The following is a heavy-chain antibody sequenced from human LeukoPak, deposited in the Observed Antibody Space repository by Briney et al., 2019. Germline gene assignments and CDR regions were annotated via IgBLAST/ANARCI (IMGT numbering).Heavy chain of an antibody. D-gene: IGHD5-18*01. CDR3: AKDSPGSYGFKHFDY. V-gene: IGHV3-23*01. CDR1: GFTFSSFS. J-gene: IGHJ4*02. CDR2: ISGSGGST. Sequence: QPGGSLRLSCEVSGFTFSSFSMSWVRQAPGKGLEWVSAISGSGGSTYYADSVKGRFTISRDNSKNTLYLQMNSLRAEDTAVYCCAKDSPGSYGFKHFDYWGQGTLVTVSS.